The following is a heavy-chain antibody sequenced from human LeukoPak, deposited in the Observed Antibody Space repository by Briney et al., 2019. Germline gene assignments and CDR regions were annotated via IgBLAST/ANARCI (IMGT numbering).Heavy chain of an antibody. CDR3: ARGPMIVVVITTYFDY. CDR1: GGSISSYY. Sequence: SETLSLTCTVSGGSISSYYWSWIRQPPGKGLEWIGSIYYSGSTYYNPSLKSRVTISVDTSKNQFSLKLSSVTAADTAVYYCARGPMIVVVITTYFDYWGQGTLVTVSS. CDR2: IYYSGST. J-gene: IGHJ4*02. D-gene: IGHD3-22*01. V-gene: IGHV4-59*12.